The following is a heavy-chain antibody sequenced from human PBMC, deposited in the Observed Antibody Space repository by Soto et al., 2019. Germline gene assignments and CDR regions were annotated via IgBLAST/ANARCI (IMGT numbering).Heavy chain of an antibody. J-gene: IGHJ5*02. Sequence: ASVKVSCKASGYTFTSYGISWVRQAPGQGLEWMGWISAYNGNTNYAQKLPGRVTMTTDTSTSTAYMELRSLRSDDTAVYYCARDCRGGSCYSGVDWFDPWGQGTLVTVSS. CDR3: ARDCRGGSCYSGVDWFDP. CDR2: ISAYNGNT. CDR1: GYTFTSYG. D-gene: IGHD2-15*01. V-gene: IGHV1-18*01.